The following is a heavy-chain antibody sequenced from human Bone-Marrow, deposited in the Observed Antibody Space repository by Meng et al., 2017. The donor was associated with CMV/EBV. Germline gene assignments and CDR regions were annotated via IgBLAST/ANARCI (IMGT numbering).Heavy chain of an antibody. CDR2: IIPILGIA. J-gene: IGHJ6*02. D-gene: IGHD6-6*01. CDR3: ARALGSSSPGAYSYYGMDV. CDR1: GGTFSSYA. Sequence: SVKVSCKASGGTFSSYAISWVRQAPGQGLEWMGGIIPILGIANYAQKFQGRVTITADKSTSTAYMELSSLRSEDTAVYYCARALGSSSPGAYSYYGMDVWGQGTTVTVSS. V-gene: IGHV1-69*10.